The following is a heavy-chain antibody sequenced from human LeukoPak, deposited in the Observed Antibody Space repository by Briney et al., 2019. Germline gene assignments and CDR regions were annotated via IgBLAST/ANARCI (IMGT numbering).Heavy chain of an antibody. CDR1: GFTFSDYY. CDR2: ISSSGSTI. D-gene: IGHD5-24*01. Sequence: GGSLRLSCAASGFTFSDYYMSWIRQAPGKGLEWVSYISSSGSTIYYADSVKGRFTISRDNAKNSLYLQMNSLRAEDTAVYYCTKGRTIMVRFLIDYWGQGTLVTVSS. V-gene: IGHV3-11*01. CDR3: TKGRTIMVRFLIDY. J-gene: IGHJ4*02.